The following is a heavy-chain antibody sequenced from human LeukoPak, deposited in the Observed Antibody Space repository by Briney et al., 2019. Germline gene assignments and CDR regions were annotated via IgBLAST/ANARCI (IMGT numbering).Heavy chain of an antibody. V-gene: IGHV4-4*07. J-gene: IGHJ4*02. CDR3: ARGGVYNYGPSFFDY. CDR2: IYPSGST. D-gene: IGHD5-24*01. Sequence: PSETLSLTCTVSGGSISSYYWSWIRQPAGKGLEWIGRIYPSGSTNYNPSLKSRVTISLDTSKNQFSLELSSVTAADTAIYYCARGGVYNYGPSFFDYWGQGTLVTVSS. CDR1: GGSISSYY.